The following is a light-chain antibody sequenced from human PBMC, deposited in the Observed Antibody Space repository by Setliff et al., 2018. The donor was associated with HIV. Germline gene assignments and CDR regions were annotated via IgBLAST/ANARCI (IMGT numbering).Light chain of an antibody. J-gene: IGLJ1*01. CDR1: SSNIGAGYD. CDR2: DNS. CDR3: QSYDSSLSGYV. V-gene: IGLV1-40*01. Sequence: VLTQPPSVSVAPGQRVTISCTGSSSNIGAGYDVHWYQQLPGTVPKLLIYDNSNRPSGVPDQFSGSKSGTAASLAITGLQAEDAADYYCQSYDSSLSGYVFGTGTKVTVL.